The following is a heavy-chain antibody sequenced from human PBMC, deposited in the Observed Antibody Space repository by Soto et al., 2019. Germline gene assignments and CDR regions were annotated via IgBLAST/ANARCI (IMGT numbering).Heavy chain of an antibody. Sequence: ASVKVSCKASGYTFTSYAMHWVRQAPGQRLEWMGWINAGNGNTKYSQKFQGRVTITRDTSASTAYMELSSLRSEDTAVYYCARGKATVTKNYYYMDVWGKGTTVTVSS. CDR1: GYTFTSYA. J-gene: IGHJ6*03. D-gene: IGHD4-17*01. CDR3: ARGKATVTKNYYYMDV. CDR2: INAGNGNT. V-gene: IGHV1-3*01.